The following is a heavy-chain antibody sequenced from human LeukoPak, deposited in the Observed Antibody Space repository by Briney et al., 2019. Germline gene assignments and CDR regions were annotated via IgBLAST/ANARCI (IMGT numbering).Heavy chain of an antibody. CDR3: ARDPTAAAEAGYMDV. CDR1: GFTFSSYS. D-gene: IGHD6-13*01. V-gene: IGHV3-48*04. Sequence: PGGSLRLSCAASGFTFSSYSMNWVRQAPGKGLEWVSYISSSSSTIYYADSVKGRFTIPRDNAKNSLYLQMNSLRAEDTAVYYCARDPTAAAEAGYMDVWGKGTTVTVSS. CDR2: ISSSSSTI. J-gene: IGHJ6*03.